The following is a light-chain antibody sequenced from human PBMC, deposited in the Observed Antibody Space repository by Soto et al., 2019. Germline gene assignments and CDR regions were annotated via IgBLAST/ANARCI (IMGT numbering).Light chain of an antibody. J-gene: IGKJ5*01. CDR2: LGF. CDR3: MQALQTTYT. V-gene: IGKV2-28*01. CDR1: DGLLHSNGNYF. Sequence: EIVMTQSPPSLTVTPGEPASISCWSSDGLLHSNGNYFLDWYLQKPGQYPQIVIYLGFNRASGVPDRVSGSGAGTDFKLKISRVEAEDVGVYECMQALQTTYTFGQWTRREIK.